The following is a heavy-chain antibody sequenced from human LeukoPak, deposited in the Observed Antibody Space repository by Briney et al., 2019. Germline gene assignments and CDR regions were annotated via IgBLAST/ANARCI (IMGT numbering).Heavy chain of an antibody. CDR3: ARHRIPAALASAFDY. D-gene: IGHD2-2*01. Sequence: PSETLSLTCTVSGGSISSSSYYWDWIRQPPGKELEWIGAIYYSGNTNYNPSLKSRVTISVDTSKNQFSLKLSSVTAADTAVYYCARHRIPAALASAFDYWGQGTLVTVSS. J-gene: IGHJ4*02. CDR1: GGSISSSSYY. V-gene: IGHV4-39*01. CDR2: IYYSGNT.